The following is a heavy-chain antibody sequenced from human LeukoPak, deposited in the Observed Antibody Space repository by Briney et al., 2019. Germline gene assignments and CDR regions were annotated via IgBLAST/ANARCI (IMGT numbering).Heavy chain of an antibody. CDR1: GYRFTSYW. Sequence: GESLKISCKGSGYRFTSYWIGWVRQMPGKGLEWMGIIYPGDSDTRYSPSFQGQVTTSADKSISTAYLQWSSLKASDTAMYYCALSLGSYGSGSYNHYYYMDVWGKGTTVTVSS. CDR3: ALSLGSYGSGSYNHYYYMDV. D-gene: IGHD3-10*01. V-gene: IGHV5-51*01. CDR2: IYPGDSDT. J-gene: IGHJ6*03.